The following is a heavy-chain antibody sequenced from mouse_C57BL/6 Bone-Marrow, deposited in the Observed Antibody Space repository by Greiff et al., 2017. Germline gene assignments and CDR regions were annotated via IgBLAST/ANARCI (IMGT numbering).Heavy chain of an antibody. V-gene: IGHV5-17*03. CDR1: GFTFSDYG. Sequence: EVKLMESGGGLVKPGGSLKLSCAASGFTFSDYGMHWVRQAPEKGLEWVVYISTGSSTIYYADKVKGRFTFSIDNAKNTLYLQMTRLRSEDTAMYYCARPVVADWYCDVWGTGTTVTVSS. CDR2: ISTGSSTI. D-gene: IGHD1-1*01. CDR3: ARPVVADWYCDV. J-gene: IGHJ1*03.